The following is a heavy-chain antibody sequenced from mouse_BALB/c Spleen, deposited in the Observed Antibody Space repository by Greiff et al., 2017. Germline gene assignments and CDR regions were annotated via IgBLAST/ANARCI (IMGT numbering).Heavy chain of an antibody. CDR1: GFTFSSYT. CDR2: ISSGGSYT. CDR3: TRDNDGYYGGFAY. D-gene: IGHD2-3*01. V-gene: IGHV5-6-4*01. Sequence: EVQRVESGGGLVKPGGSLKLSCAASGFTFSSYTMSWVRQTPEKRLEWVATISSGGSYTYYPDSVKGRFTISRDNAKNTLYLQMSSLKSEDTAMYYCTRDNDGYYGGFAYWGQGTLVTVSA. J-gene: IGHJ3*01.